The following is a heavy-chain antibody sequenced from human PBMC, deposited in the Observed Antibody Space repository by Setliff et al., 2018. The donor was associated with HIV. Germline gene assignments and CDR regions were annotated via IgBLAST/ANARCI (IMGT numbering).Heavy chain of an antibody. J-gene: IGHJ3*01. CDR3: AKAIVGGTTHAFDL. CDR2: IYYSGST. V-gene: IGHV4-39*07. D-gene: IGHD1-26*01. Sequence: SLTCTVAGGSISSSRYYWGWIRQSPGKGLEWIGSIYYSGSTHYNPSLKSRVTISVDTSKNQFSLKVSSVTAADTAVYYCAKAIVGGTTHAFDLWGQGTMVTVSS. CDR1: GGSISSSRYY.